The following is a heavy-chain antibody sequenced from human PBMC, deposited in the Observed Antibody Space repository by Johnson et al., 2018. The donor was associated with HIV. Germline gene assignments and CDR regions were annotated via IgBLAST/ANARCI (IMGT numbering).Heavy chain of an antibody. Sequence: VQLVESGGGVVPPGGSLRLSCAASGFSFDEDDMSWVRQSPGKGLEWVSGINWSGDTTGYADSVKGRFTISRDNVKNSLFLQMNSLRAEDTALYYCARNPTTQYSRLTGDFGAFDIWGQGTMVTVSS. CDR2: INWSGDTT. CDR3: ARNPTTQYSRLTGDFGAFDI. CDR1: GFSFDEDD. V-gene: IGHV3-20*04. D-gene: IGHD7-27*01. J-gene: IGHJ3*02.